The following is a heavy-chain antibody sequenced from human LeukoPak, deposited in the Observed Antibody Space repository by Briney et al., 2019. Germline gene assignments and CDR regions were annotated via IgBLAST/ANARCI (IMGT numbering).Heavy chain of an antibody. V-gene: IGHV4-4*09. CDR2: IFPSGST. Sequence: SETLSLTCTVSGGSITSYCCSWIRQPPGGGLEWFGYIFPSGSTSYNPSLKNRVTMSVAVSEGHFSLRLTPVTAADTAVYYRARSYTIPDHAFAHWGQGALVTVSS. CDR3: ARSYTIPDHAFAH. D-gene: IGHD3-3*01. J-gene: IGHJ4*02. CDR1: GGSITSYC.